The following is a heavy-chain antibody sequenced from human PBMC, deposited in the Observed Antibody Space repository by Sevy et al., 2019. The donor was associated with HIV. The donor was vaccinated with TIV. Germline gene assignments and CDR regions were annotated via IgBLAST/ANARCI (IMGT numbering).Heavy chain of an antibody. V-gene: IGHV3-7*01. CDR2: VNNDGSGQ. CDR3: ATNSGS. D-gene: IGHD6-19*01. J-gene: IGHJ4*02. CDR1: GFTFTNFW. Sequence: GGSLRLSCAASGFTFTNFWMSWVRQAPGKGLEWVANVNNDGSGQKYADPVKGRFIITRDNAKNSLYLQMNSLRTEDTAGYYCATNSGSWGQGTLVTVSS.